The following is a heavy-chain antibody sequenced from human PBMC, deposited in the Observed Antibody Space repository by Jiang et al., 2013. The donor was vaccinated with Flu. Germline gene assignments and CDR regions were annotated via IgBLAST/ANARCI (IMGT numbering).Heavy chain of an antibody. V-gene: IGHV1-3*01. Sequence: SVKVSCKASGYTFTSYAMHWVRQAPGQRLEWMGWINAGNGNTKYSQKFQGRVTITRDTSASTAYMELSSLRSEDTAVYYCAREPTFYSSGWYYYYYGMDVWGQGTTVTVSS. J-gene: IGHJ6*02. CDR3: AREPTFYSSGWYYYYYGMDV. D-gene: IGHD6-19*01. CDR1: GYTFTSYA. CDR2: INAGNGNT.